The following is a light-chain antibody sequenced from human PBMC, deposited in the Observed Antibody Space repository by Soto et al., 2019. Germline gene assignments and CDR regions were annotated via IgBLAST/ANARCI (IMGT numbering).Light chain of an antibody. CDR1: QSVSSY. J-gene: IGKJ1*01. V-gene: IGKV3-11*01. Sequence: EIVLTQSPATLSLSPGERATLSCRASQSVSSYLAWYQQKPGQAPRLLIYDASNRATGIPARFSGSGSGTDFTLTISSLEPEDFAVYYCQQRSNWPWTFGPGTKVESK. CDR2: DAS. CDR3: QQRSNWPWT.